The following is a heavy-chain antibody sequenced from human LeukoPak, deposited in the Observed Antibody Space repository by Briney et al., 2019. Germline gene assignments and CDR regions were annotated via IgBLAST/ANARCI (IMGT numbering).Heavy chain of an antibody. CDR3: AREGSKRFLEWLLYL. V-gene: IGHV3-30*04. J-gene: IGHJ5*02. CDR2: ISYDGSNK. D-gene: IGHD3-3*01. Sequence: GGSLRLSCAASGFTFSSYAMHWVRQAPGKGLEWVAVISYDGSNKYYADSVKGRFTISRDNSKNTLCLQMNSMRAEDTAVYYCAREGSKRFLEWLLYLWGQGTLVTVSS. CDR1: GFTFSSYA.